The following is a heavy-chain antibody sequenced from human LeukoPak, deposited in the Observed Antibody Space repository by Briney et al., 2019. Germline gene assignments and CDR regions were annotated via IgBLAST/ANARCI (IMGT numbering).Heavy chain of an antibody. V-gene: IGHV3-23*01. CDR1: EFTFDSYA. D-gene: IGHD6-19*01. CDR3: AKTSVSSGWPELFDF. CDR2: ISGSGANT. J-gene: IGHJ4*02. Sequence: GGSLRLSCAASEFTFDSYAMNWVRQAPGKGLEWVSAISGSGANTYYANSVKCRFTISRDNSKSTLFLQMDSPRAEDTAIYYCAKTSVSSGWPELFDFWGQGTLVTVSS.